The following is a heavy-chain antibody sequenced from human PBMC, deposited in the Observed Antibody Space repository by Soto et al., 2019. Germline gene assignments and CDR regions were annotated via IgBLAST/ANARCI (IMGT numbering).Heavy chain of an antibody. CDR1: GFTFSSYS. Sequence: ESGGGLVKPGGSLRLSCAASGFTFSSYSMNWVRQAPGKGLEWVSSISSSSSYIYYADSVKGRFTISRDNAKNSLYLQMNSLRAEDTAVYYCARDTRVVAATSYYYGMDVWGQGTTVTVSS. J-gene: IGHJ6*02. D-gene: IGHD2-15*01. CDR3: ARDTRVVAATSYYYGMDV. CDR2: ISSSSSYI. V-gene: IGHV3-21*01.